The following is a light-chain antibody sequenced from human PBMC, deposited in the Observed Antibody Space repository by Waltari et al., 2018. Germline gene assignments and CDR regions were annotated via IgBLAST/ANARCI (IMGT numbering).Light chain of an antibody. J-gene: IGLJ3*02. Sequence: QSALTQPASVSGSPGQSITISCTGTSSDVGGYKYVSWYQQHPGKAPKLLIYDVSNRPSGVSNHFSGSKSGNTASLTISGLQAADEADYYCSSYTSSTVVFGGGTKLTVL. CDR2: DVS. CDR3: SSYTSSTVV. CDR1: SSDVGGYKY. V-gene: IGLV2-14*03.